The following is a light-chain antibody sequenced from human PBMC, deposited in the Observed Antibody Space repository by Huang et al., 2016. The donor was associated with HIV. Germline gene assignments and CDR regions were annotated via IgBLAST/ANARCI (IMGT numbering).Light chain of an antibody. CDR1: QSLSSSSNHKNS. CDR2: WAS. V-gene: IGKV4-1*01. Sequence: DIVMTQSPDPLAVSLGERATINCKSSQSLSSSSNHKNSLAWYQHKPGQPAKLLIYWASTRESGVPDRFSGSGSGTDFTLTSRDLQAEDVAVYFCQQYASSPRTFGGGTKVEIK. CDR3: QQYASSPRT. J-gene: IGKJ4*01.